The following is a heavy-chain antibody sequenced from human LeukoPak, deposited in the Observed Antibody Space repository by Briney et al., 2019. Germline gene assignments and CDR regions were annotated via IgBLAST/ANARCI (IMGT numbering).Heavy chain of an antibody. D-gene: IGHD4-23*01. Sequence: GGSLRLSCAASGFNFTGHGIHWVRQVPGKGLEWVAVIWYDGKNKHYADSVKGRFTISRDTSKNTVYLQMNSLGAEDTAVYYCARVSESGNSDYWGQGTLVTVHS. CDR3: ARVSESGNSDY. CDR1: GFNFTGHG. J-gene: IGHJ4*02. CDR2: IWYDGKNK. V-gene: IGHV3-33*01.